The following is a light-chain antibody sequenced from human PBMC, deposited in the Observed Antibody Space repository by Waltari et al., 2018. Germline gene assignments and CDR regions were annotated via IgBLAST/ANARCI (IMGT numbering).Light chain of an antibody. V-gene: IGLV2-14*01. Sequence: QSALTQPASVSGSPGQSITISCTGTSSDVGGYNYVSWYQQHPGKPPKLMIYDVSNRPSGVSNRFSGSKSGNTASLTISGLQAEDEADYYCSSFTISSTWVFGGGTKLTVL. J-gene: IGLJ3*02. CDR2: DVS. CDR1: SSDVGGYNY. CDR3: SSFTISSTWV.